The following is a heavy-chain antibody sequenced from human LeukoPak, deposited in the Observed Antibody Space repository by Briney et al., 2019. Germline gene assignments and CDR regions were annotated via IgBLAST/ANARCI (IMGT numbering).Heavy chain of an antibody. Sequence: AGPLRLSCAASGFTFSSYAMSWVRQAPGKGLEWVSAISGSGGSTYYADSVKGRFTISRDNSKNTLFLQMNSLRAEDTAVYYCAKDRSCSGSSCNVGSWGQGTMVTVSS. D-gene: IGHD2-2*01. J-gene: IGHJ3*01. CDR1: GFTFSSYA. V-gene: IGHV3-23*01. CDR2: ISGSGGST. CDR3: AKDRSCSGSSCNVGS.